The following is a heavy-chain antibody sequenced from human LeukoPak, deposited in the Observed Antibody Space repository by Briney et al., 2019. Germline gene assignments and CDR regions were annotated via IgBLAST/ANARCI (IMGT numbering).Heavy chain of an antibody. V-gene: IGHV3-53*01. Sequence: GGSLRLSCAASGFIVNSNYMNWVRQAPGKGLEWVSVLYSDDTTYYADSVKGRFTISRDSSKNTLYLQMNNLRAEDTAVCYCARGGGYYAIDYWGQGTLVTVSS. CDR3: ARGGGYYAIDY. CDR2: LYSDDTT. D-gene: IGHD1-26*01. J-gene: IGHJ4*02. CDR1: GFIVNSNY.